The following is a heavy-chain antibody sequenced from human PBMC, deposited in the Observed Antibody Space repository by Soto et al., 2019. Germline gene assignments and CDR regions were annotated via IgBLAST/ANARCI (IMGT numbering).Heavy chain of an antibody. D-gene: IGHD3-22*01. J-gene: IGHJ6*02. CDR1: GGSISSGGYY. CDR3: ARDHELNYHDSSGPRPSSYYYGMDV. CDR2: IYYSGST. Sequence: SETLSLTCTVSGGSISSGGYYWSWIRQHPGKGLDLIGYIYYSGSTYYNPSLKSRVTISVDTSKNQFSLKLSSVTAADTAVHYCARDHELNYHDSSGPRPSSYYYGMDVWGQGTTVPVS. V-gene: IGHV4-31*03.